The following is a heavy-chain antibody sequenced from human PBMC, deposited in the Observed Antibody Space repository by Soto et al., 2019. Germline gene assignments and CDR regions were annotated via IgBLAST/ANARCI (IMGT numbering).Heavy chain of an antibody. J-gene: IGHJ3*02. CDR3: ARCNSDILTGYYAFDI. D-gene: IGHD3-9*01. CDR1: GLDISCCY. V-gene: IGHV4-59*01. Sequence: SESLYLPRNVSGLDISCCYWSWIRQPPGKGLEYIGYIYHSGSINYEPSLKSRVTISLDTSKNHFSLKLSSVTAADTAVYYCARCNSDILTGYYAFDIWGQGTMVT. CDR2: IYHSGSI.